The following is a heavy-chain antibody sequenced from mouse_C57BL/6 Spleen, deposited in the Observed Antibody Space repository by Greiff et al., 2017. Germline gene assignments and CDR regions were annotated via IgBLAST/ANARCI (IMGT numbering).Heavy chain of an antibody. CDR2: IYPGSGST. Sequence: QVQLQQPGAELVKPGASVKMSCKASGYTFTSYWITWVKQRPGQGLEWIGDIYPGSGSTNYNEKFKSKATLTVDTSSSTAYMQLSSLTSEDSAVYYCASFGYDKGAWFAYWGQGTLVTVSA. D-gene: IGHD2-2*01. V-gene: IGHV1-55*01. J-gene: IGHJ3*01. CDR3: ASFGYDKGAWFAY. CDR1: GYTFTSYW.